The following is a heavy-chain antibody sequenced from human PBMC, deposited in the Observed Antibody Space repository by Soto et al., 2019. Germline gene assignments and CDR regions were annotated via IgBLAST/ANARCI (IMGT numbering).Heavy chain of an antibody. CDR1: GGSFSGYY. V-gene: IGHV4-34*01. CDR2: INHSGST. D-gene: IGHD2-2*02. Sequence: SETLSLTCAVYGGSFSGYYWSWIRQPPGKGLEWIGEINHSGSTNYNPSLKSRVTISVDTSKNQFSLKLSSVTAADTAVYYCASPGEYRDAFDIWGQGTMVTVSS. J-gene: IGHJ3*02. CDR3: ASPGEYRDAFDI.